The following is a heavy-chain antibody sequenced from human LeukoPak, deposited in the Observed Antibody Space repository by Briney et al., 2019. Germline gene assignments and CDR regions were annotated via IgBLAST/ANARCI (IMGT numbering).Heavy chain of an antibody. D-gene: IGHD2-21*02. J-gene: IGHJ5*02. CDR1: GYSISSGYY. CDR3: ARGLLSGGNWFDP. CDR2: IYHSGST. V-gene: IGHV4-38-2*02. Sequence: SETLSLTCSVSGYSISSGYYWGWIRQPPGKGLEWIGSIYHSGSTYYNPSLKSRVTISVDTSKNQFSLKLSSVTAADTAVYYCARGLLSGGNWFDPWGQGTLVTVSS.